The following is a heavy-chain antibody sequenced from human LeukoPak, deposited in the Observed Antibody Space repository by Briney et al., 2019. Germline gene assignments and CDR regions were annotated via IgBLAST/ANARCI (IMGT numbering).Heavy chain of an antibody. CDR1: GGSISSYY. V-gene: IGHV4-59*08. CDR2: IYYSGST. D-gene: IGHD2-2*01. Sequence: PSETLSLTCTVSGGSISSYYWSWIRQPPGKGLEWIGYIYYSGSTNYNPSLKSRVTISVDTSKNQFSLKLSSVTATDTAVYYCARLVCSSTSCLWAFDIWGQGTMVTVSS. CDR3: ARLVCSSTSCLWAFDI. J-gene: IGHJ3*02.